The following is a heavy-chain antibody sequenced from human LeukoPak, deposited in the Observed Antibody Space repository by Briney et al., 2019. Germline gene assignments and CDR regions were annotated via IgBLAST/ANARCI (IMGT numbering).Heavy chain of an antibody. CDR1: GGSIGSYY. CDR3: ARHAIYSGDYSFWFDP. Sequence: SETLSLTCTVSGGSIGSYYWSWIRQPPGKELEWIAFIYYSGGTNYNPSLKSRASISLDTSKDLCSLRLSSVTAADTAVYYCARHAIYSGDYSFWFDPWGLGTLVTVSS. CDR2: IYYSGGT. D-gene: IGHD1-26*01. J-gene: IGHJ5*02. V-gene: IGHV4-59*08.